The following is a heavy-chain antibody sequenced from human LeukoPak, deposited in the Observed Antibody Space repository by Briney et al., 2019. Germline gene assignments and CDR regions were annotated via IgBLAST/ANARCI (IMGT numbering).Heavy chain of an antibody. Sequence: GGSLTLSCAASGFIFSNYEMKWIRQAPGKGLEWVSYIRNSGGTIYYADSVKGRFTISRDNAKNSLYLQMNSLRAEDTAVYYCARAQVVDPAALQCSYFGMDVWGKGTTVTVSS. CDR3: ARAQVVDPAALQCSYFGMDV. D-gene: IGHD2-2*02. CDR2: IRNSGGTI. V-gene: IGHV3-48*03. CDR1: GFIFSNYE. J-gene: IGHJ6*04.